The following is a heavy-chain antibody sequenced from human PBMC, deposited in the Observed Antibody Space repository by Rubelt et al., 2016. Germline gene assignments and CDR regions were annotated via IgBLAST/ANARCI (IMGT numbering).Heavy chain of an antibody. CDR2: VVNDESAT. D-gene: IGHD7-27*01. J-gene: IGHJ4*02. CDR1: DFTFSNYW. CDR3: TRNNLWGRDY. Sequence: EVQLVESGGDLVQAGGSLRLSCVASDFTFSNYWMSWVRQAPGKGLEWVANVVNDESATYYVDSVKGRFTISRGNAKNKLYLQRNSLRVEDTAVYYCTRNNLWGRDYWGQGTLVTVSS. V-gene: IGHV3-7*04.